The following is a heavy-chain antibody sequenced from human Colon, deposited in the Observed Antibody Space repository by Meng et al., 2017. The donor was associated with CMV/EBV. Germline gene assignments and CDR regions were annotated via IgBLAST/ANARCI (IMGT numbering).Heavy chain of an antibody. CDR3: ASTLFAAAAGGWGGY. J-gene: IGHJ4*02. D-gene: IGHD6-13*01. CDR1: GGSFSGYY. V-gene: IGHV4-34*01. Sequence: VQLQQWGAGLLKPSETLSLTCAVYGGSFSGYYWSWIRQPTGKGLEWIGEINHSGSTNYNPSLKSRVTISVDTSKNQFSLKLSSVTAADTAVYYCASTLFAAAAGGWGGYWGQGTLVTVSS. CDR2: INHSGST.